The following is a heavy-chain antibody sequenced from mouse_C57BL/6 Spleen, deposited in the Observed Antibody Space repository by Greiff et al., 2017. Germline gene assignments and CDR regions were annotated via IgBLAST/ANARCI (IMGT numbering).Heavy chain of an antibody. CDR2: INPNNGGT. V-gene: IGHV1-26*01. CDR1: GYTFTDYY. D-gene: IGHD4-1*01. CDR3: AKGVGPYYFDY. Sequence: EVQLQQSGPELVKPGASVKISCKASGYTFTDYYMNWVKQSHGKSLEWIGDINPNNGGTSYNQKFKGKATLTVDKTSSTAYMELRSLTSEDSAVYYCAKGVGPYYFDYWGQGTTLTVSS. J-gene: IGHJ2*01.